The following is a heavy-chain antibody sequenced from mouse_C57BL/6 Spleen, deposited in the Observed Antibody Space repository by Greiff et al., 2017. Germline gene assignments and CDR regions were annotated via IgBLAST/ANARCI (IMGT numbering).Heavy chain of an antibody. D-gene: IGHD3-3*01. Sequence: QVQLQQSGPELVKPGASVKISCKASGYAFSGSWMNWVKQRPGKGLEWIGRIFPGDGDTNYNGKFKGKATLTADKSSSTAYMQLSSLTSEDSAVXVCARGDGGFAYWGQGTLVTVSA. CDR1: GYAFSGSW. CDR3: ARGDGGFAY. V-gene: IGHV1-82*01. CDR2: IFPGDGDT. J-gene: IGHJ3*01.